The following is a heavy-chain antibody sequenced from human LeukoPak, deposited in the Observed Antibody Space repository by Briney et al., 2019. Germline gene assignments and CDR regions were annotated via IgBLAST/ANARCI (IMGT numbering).Heavy chain of an antibody. V-gene: IGHV4-39*01. J-gene: IGHJ4*02. Sequence: SETLSLTCTVSGGSISSSRYSWGWIRQPPGKGLEWIGSIYYSGSTYYNPSLKSRVTISVDTSKNQFSLKLSSVTAADTAVYYCARVEMATTPDYWGQGTLVTVSS. CDR3: ARVEMATTPDY. D-gene: IGHD5-12*01. CDR2: IYYSGST. CDR1: GGSISSSRYS.